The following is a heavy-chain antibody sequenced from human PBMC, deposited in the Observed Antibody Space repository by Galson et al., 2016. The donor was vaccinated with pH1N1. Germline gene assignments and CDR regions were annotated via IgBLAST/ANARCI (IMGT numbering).Heavy chain of an antibody. CDR3: IRDLGRLRDF. D-gene: IGHD7-27*01. CDR1: GYTFPTYM. Sequence: SVKVSCKASGYTFPTYMIHWVRQAPGQGLEWMGVIDPSNGGTTFAQKFQGLVTMTRDTSTSTVYMEVSGLKSDDTAVYYCIRDLGRLRDFWGQGTLVTVSS. V-gene: IGHV1-46*03. CDR2: IDPSNGGT. J-gene: IGHJ4*02.